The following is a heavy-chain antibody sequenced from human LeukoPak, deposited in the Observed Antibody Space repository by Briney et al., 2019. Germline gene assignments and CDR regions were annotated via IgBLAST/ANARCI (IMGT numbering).Heavy chain of an antibody. J-gene: IGHJ6*03. Sequence: SETLSLTCTVSGGSISSYYWSWIRQPPGKGLEWIGYIYYSGSTNYNPSLKSRVTISVDTSKNQFSLKLSSVTAADTAVYYCARENVEMATIWNYYYYMDVWGKGTTVTISS. CDR1: GGSISSYY. CDR3: ARENVEMATIWNYYYYMDV. D-gene: IGHD5-24*01. V-gene: IGHV4-59*12. CDR2: IYYSGST.